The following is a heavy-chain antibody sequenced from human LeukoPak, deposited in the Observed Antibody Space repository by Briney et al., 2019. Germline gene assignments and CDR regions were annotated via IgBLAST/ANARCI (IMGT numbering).Heavy chain of an antibody. CDR2: INGDGRIT. CDR1: GFTLSSYW. J-gene: IGHJ4*02. V-gene: IGHV3-74*01. D-gene: IGHD3-22*01. Sequence: GGSLRLSCAASGFTLSSYWMHWVRQAPGKGLVWVSRINGDGRITTYADSVKGRFTISRDTAKNTLYLQMNSLRAEDTAVYYCARGSPDDYYDSSGYSAYWGQGTLVTVSS. CDR3: ARGSPDDYYDSSGYSAY.